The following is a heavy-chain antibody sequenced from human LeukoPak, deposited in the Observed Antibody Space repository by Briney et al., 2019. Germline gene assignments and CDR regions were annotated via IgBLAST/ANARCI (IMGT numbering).Heavy chain of an antibody. CDR1: GFTFSSYS. CDR3: AREYPGYCSGGSCYDY. V-gene: IGHV3-66*01. D-gene: IGHD2-15*01. J-gene: IGHJ4*02. CDR2: IYSGGST. Sequence: TGGSLRLSCAASGFTFSSYSMSWVRQAPGKGLEWVSVIYSGGSTYYADSVKGRFTISRDNSKNTLYLQMNSLRAEDTAVYYCAREYPGYCSGGSCYDYWGQGTLVTVSS.